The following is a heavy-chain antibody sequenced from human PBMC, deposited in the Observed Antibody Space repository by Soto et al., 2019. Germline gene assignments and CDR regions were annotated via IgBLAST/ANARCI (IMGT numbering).Heavy chain of an antibody. J-gene: IGHJ4*02. Sequence: ASVKVSCKASGYTFTSYAMHWVRQAPGQRLEWMGWINAGNGNTKYSQKFQGRVTITRDTSASTAYKELSSLRSEDTAVYYCARERHYDYIWGSYRPYYFDYWGQGTLVTVSS. CDR2: INAGNGNT. CDR3: ARERHYDYIWGSYRPYYFDY. D-gene: IGHD3-16*02. V-gene: IGHV1-3*01. CDR1: GYTFTSYA.